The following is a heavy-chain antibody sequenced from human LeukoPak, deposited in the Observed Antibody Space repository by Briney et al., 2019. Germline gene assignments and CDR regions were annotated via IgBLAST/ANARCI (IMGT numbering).Heavy chain of an antibody. Sequence: GGSLRLSCAASGFIFDDYAMHWVRHAPGKGLEWVSGISWNSGSIGYADSVKGRFTISRDNAKNSLYLQMNSLRAEDTALYYCAKDDGYNCYDYWGQGTLVTVSS. CDR3: AKDDGYNCYDY. CDR1: GFIFDDYA. D-gene: IGHD5-24*01. CDR2: ISWNSGSI. J-gene: IGHJ4*02. V-gene: IGHV3-9*01.